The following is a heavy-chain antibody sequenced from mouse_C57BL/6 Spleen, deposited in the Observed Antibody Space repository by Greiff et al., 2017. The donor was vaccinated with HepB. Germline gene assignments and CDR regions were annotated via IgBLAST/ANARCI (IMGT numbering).Heavy chain of an antibody. D-gene: IGHD1-1*01. Sequence: EVKVVESGEGLVKPGGSLKLSCAASGFTFSSYAMSWVRQTPEKRLEWVAYISSGGDYIYYADTVKGRFTISRDNARNTLYLQMSSLKSEDTAMYYCTRGGYYGSSYDVDYWGQGTTLTVSS. J-gene: IGHJ2*01. CDR2: ISSGGDYI. CDR3: TRGGYYGSSYDVDY. V-gene: IGHV5-9-1*02. CDR1: GFTFSSYA.